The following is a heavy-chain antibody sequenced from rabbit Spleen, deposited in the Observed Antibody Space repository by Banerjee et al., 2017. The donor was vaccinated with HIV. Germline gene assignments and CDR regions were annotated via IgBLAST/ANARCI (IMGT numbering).Heavy chain of an antibody. D-gene: IGHD7-1*01. V-gene: IGHV1S40*01. CDR2: IDGSSSGFP. CDR3: ARDPGTSFSSYGMDL. CDR1: GFSFSSSDY. Sequence: QSLEESGGGLVQPEGSLTLTCKASGFSFSSSDYICWVRQAPGKGLEWISCIDGSSSGFPYSAACATGRFTISKTPSTPLTLQMTSLTVADPATYFCARDPGTSFSSYGMDLWGQGTLVPVS. J-gene: IGHJ6*01.